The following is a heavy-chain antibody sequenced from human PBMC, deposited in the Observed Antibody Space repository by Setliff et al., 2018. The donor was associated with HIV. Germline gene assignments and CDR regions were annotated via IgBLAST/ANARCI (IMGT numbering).Heavy chain of an antibody. CDR1: GGAIINYD. D-gene: IGHD5-12*01. V-gene: IGHV4-4*07. CDR2: IFGSGVT. Sequence: KPSETLSLTCNVSGGAIINYDWTWVRQPAGKGLEWIGRIFGSGVTNYNTSLESRVTMSLDTSRNHLSLRLRSVTAADTAVYYCARDNHGFPVDWGRGTLVTVSS. CDR3: ARDNHGFPVD. J-gene: IGHJ4*02.